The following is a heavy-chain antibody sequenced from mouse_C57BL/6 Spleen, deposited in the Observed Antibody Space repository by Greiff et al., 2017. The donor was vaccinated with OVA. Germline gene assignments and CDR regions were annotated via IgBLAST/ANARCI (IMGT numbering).Heavy chain of an antibody. CDR2: IDPSDSYT. CDR3: ARSRPLNYFDY. V-gene: IGHV1-69*01. CDR1: VFTFTLYW. J-gene: IGHJ2*01. Sequence: QLTASGAVLVLPVASVTLSCQSSVFTFTLYWLHLLPQRPGPGLAWIGEIDPSDSYTNYNQKFKGKSTLTVDKSSSTAYMQLSSLTSEDSAVYYCARSRPLNYFDYWGQGTTLTVSS. D-gene: IGHD6-1*01.